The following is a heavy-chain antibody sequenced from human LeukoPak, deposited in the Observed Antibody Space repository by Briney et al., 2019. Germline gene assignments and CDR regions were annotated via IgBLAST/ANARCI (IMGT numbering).Heavy chain of an antibody. CDR1: GFTFSSYG. CDR2: IRYDGSNK. D-gene: IGHD5-24*01. V-gene: IGHV3-30*02. J-gene: IGHJ1*01. CDR3: ARGWPSY. Sequence: PGGSLRLSCAASGFTFSSYGMHWVRQAPGKGLEWVAFIRYDGSNKYYADSVKGRFTISRDNAKNSVYLQINSLRAEDTAVYYCARGWPSYWGQGTLVTVSS.